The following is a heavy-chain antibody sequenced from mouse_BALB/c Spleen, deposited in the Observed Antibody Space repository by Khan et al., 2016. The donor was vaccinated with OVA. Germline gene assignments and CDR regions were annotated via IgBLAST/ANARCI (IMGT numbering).Heavy chain of an antibody. CDR2: IDPANGNT. CDR3: ARNDGYDVDY. D-gene: IGHD2-2*01. CDR1: GFNIKDTY. J-gene: IGHJ2*01. Sequence: VQLQQSGAELVKSGASVKLSCTASGFNIKDTYLHWVKQRPEQGLEWIGRIDPANGNTKYDPKFQGKATITTDTSSKTAYLPLSSLTSEDTAVYYGARNDGYDVDYWGQGTTLTVSS. V-gene: IGHV14-3*02.